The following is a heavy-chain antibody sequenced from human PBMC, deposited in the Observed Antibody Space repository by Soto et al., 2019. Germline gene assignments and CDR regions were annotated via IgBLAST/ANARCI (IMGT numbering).Heavy chain of an antibody. V-gene: IGHV3-21*01. CDR1: GFTFSSYS. CDR3: ARPRIPVAGPLDSDY. CDR2: ISSSSSYI. Sequence: EVQLVESGGGLVKPGGSLRLSCAASGFTFSSYSMNWVRQAPGKGLEWVSSISSSSSYIYYADSVKGRFTISRDNAKNSLYLQMNSLRAEDTAVYYCARPRIPVAGPLDSDYWGQGTLVTVSS. J-gene: IGHJ4*02. D-gene: IGHD6-19*01.